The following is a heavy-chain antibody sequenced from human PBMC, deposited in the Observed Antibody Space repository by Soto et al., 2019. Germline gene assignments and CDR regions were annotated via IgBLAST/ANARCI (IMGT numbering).Heavy chain of an antibody. J-gene: IGHJ4*01. CDR2: ISYDESDE. Sequence: GGSLRLSCAASGFTFSNYDMHWVRQAPGKGLEWVAVISYDESDEDYVDSVKGRFTISRDNSRNTLYLQMSSLKAEDTAVYYCAKAHVLELGFWGHGTLVTVSS. V-gene: IGHV3-30*18. D-gene: IGHD1-1*01. CDR3: AKAHVLELGF. CDR1: GFTFSNYD.